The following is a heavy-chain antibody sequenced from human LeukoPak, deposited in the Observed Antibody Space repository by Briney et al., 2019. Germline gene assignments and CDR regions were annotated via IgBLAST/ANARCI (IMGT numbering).Heavy chain of an antibody. CDR3: ARDLDNSGWYVFDY. V-gene: IGHV4-59*01. CDR1: GGSISRYY. Sequence: PSETLSLTCTVSGGSISRYYWSWIRQPPGKGLEWIGYISYSGGTNYNPSHTSRVTISVDTSKNQHSLKLSSVTAADTAVYYCARDLDNSGWYVFDYWGQGNLVTVSS. J-gene: IGHJ4*02. D-gene: IGHD6-19*01. CDR2: ISYSGGT.